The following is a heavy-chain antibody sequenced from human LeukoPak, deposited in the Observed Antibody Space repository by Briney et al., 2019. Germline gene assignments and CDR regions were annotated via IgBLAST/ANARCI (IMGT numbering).Heavy chain of an antibody. Sequence: SETLSLTCTVTGGSISSSSYYWGWIRQPPGKGLEWIGSIYYSGSTYYNPSLKSRVTISVDTSKNQFSLKLSSVTAADTAVYYCARDPGAGGTAMAPADYWGQGTLVTVSS. D-gene: IGHD5-18*01. CDR3: ARDPGAGGTAMAPADY. V-gene: IGHV4-39*07. CDR1: GGSISSSSYY. J-gene: IGHJ4*02. CDR2: IYYSGST.